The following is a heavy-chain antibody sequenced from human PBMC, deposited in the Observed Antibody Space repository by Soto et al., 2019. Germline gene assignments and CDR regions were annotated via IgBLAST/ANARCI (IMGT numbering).Heavy chain of an antibody. Sequence: PGGSLRLSCAASGFTFSDYYMSWIRQAPGKGLEWVSYISSSSSYTNYADSVKGRFTISRDNAKNSLYLQMNSLRAEDTAVYYCAIVPKVRGDYYFDYWGQGTLVTVSS. D-gene: IGHD3-10*01. CDR2: ISSSSSYT. CDR3: AIVPKVRGDYYFDY. J-gene: IGHJ4*02. CDR1: GFTFSDYY. V-gene: IGHV3-11*06.